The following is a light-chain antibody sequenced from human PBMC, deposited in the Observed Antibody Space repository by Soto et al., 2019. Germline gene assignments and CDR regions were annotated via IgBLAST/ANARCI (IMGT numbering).Light chain of an antibody. J-gene: IGKJ5*01. CDR3: QQHGTSPIT. CDR1: QTVIHNH. Sequence: EILLTLSPDTLSLAPGERSTLSCRASQTVIHNHLACHQQKPGQSPRLLVYGASSRATGIPDRFSGSGSGTDFTLTISILEPEDFAVYYCQQHGTSPITFGQGTRLEIK. V-gene: IGKV3-20*01. CDR2: GAS.